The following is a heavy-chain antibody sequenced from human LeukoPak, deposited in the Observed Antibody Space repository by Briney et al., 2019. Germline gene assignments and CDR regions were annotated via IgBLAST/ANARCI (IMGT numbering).Heavy chain of an antibody. D-gene: IGHD4-11*01. Sequence: SETLSLTCTVSGGSISSYYWSWIRQPPGKGLEWIGYVCYGGNTKKNPSLKSRATISADTSMNQFSLNLSSATAADTAVYYCARGYRDFYYYLDVWGKGTTVTVSS. CDR1: GGSISSYY. J-gene: IGHJ6*03. V-gene: IGHV4-59*01. CDR3: ARGYRDFYYYLDV. CDR2: VCYGGNT.